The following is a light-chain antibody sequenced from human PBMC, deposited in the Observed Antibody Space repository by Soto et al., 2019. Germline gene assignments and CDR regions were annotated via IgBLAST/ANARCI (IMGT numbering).Light chain of an antibody. Sequence: EIVLTKSPGTLSLSPGERATLSCRASQSVSSSYLAWYQQKPGQASRLLIYGASSRATGIPDRFSGSGSGTDFTLTISRLEPEDFAVYYCQQYGSSPWTFGQGTKVDIK. CDR1: QSVSSSY. J-gene: IGKJ1*01. CDR2: GAS. CDR3: QQYGSSPWT. V-gene: IGKV3-20*01.